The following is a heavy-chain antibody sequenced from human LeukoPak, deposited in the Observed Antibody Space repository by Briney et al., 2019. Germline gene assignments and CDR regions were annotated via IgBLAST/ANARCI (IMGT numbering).Heavy chain of an antibody. J-gene: IGHJ6*03. CDR3: AKGGLMVRGVHYYYMDV. CDR2: ISSSSSYI. D-gene: IGHD3-10*01. Sequence: GGSLRLSCAASGFTFSSYWMSWVRQAPGKGLEWVSSISSSSSYIYYADSVKGRFTISRDNSKNTLYLQMNSLRAEDTAVYYCAKGGLMVRGVHYYYMDVWGKGTTVTISS. V-gene: IGHV3-21*01. CDR1: GFTFSSYW.